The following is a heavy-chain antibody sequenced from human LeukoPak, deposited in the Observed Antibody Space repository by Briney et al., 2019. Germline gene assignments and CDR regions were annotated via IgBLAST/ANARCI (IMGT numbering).Heavy chain of an antibody. CDR3: ATQELGKVRAFDI. CDR1: GGSISSSSYY. Sequence: ASETLSLTCTVSGGSISSSSYYWGWIRQPPGKGLEWIGSIYYSGSTYYNPSLKSRVTISVDTSKNQFSLKLSSVTAADTAVYYCATQELGKVRAFDIWGQGTMVTVSS. V-gene: IGHV4-39*01. CDR2: IYYSGST. J-gene: IGHJ3*02. D-gene: IGHD7-27*01.